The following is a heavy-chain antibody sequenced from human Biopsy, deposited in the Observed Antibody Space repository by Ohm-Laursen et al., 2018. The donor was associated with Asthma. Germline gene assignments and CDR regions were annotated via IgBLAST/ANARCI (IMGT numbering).Heavy chain of an antibody. D-gene: IGHD1-26*01. Sequence: SLRLSCTAPGFTFSSYAMHWVRQAPGKGLEWVAVISYDGSNKYYADSVKGRFTISRDNSKNTLYLQMNSLRAEDTAVYYCARDAWELQKPYAYYFDYWGQGTLVTVSS. J-gene: IGHJ4*02. V-gene: IGHV3-30-3*01. CDR1: GFTFSSYA. CDR2: ISYDGSNK. CDR3: ARDAWELQKPYAYYFDY.